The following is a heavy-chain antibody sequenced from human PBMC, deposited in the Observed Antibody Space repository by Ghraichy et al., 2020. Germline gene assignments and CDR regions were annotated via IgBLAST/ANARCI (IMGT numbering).Heavy chain of an antibody. J-gene: IGHJ5*02. Sequence: ETLSLTCAVYGGSFSGYYWSWIRQPPGKGLEWIGEINHSGSTNYNPSLKSRVTISVDTSKNQFSLKLSSVTAADTAVYYCARGRSYDFWSGYSPYNWFDPWGQGTLVTVSS. V-gene: IGHV4-34*01. CDR3: ARGRSYDFWSGYSPYNWFDP. D-gene: IGHD3-3*01. CDR1: GGSFSGYY. CDR2: INHSGST.